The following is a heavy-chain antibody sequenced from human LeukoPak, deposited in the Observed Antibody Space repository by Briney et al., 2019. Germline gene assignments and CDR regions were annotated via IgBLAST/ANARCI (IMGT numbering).Heavy chain of an antibody. CDR2: ISSSGSTI. Sequence: GGSLRLSCAASGFTFSIYEMNWVRQAPGKGLEWVSYISSSGSTIYYADSVKGRVTISRDNAKNSVYLQMNSLSAEDTAVYYCARSPYSESYYGDAFDIWGQGTMVTVSS. D-gene: IGHD1-26*01. CDR1: GFTFSIYE. CDR3: ARSPYSESYYGDAFDI. V-gene: IGHV3-48*03. J-gene: IGHJ3*02.